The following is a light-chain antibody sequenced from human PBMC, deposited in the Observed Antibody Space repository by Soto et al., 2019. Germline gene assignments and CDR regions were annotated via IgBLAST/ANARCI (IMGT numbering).Light chain of an antibody. J-gene: IGKJ1*01. CDR1: QSIGSN. Sequence: EIVMTQSPATLSVSPGERVTLSCRASQSIGSNLAWYQQKPGQAPRLLIYSASTRATSITNIPARFSGSGSGTEFTLTISSLQSEDFAVYYCQQYSNWPRTFGQGTKVEIK. CDR3: QQYSNWPRT. V-gene: IGKV3-15*01. CDR2: SAS.